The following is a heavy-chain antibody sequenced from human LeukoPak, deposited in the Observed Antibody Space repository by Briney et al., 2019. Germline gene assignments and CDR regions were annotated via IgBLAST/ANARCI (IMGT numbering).Heavy chain of an antibody. CDR3: ARGASDLPLDY. D-gene: IGHD5/OR15-5a*01. CDR1: GFTFSDYY. J-gene: IGHJ4*02. V-gene: IGHV3-11*04. CDR2: IGSSGYDI. Sequence: GGSLRLXCAASGFTFSDYYMSWIRQAPGKGLEWISYIGSSGYDINNADSVKGRFTISRDNAKNSLYLQMYSLRPEDTAVYYCARGASDLPLDYWGQGTLVIVSS.